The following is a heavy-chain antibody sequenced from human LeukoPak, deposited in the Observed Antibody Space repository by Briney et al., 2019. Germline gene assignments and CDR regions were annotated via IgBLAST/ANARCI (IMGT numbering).Heavy chain of an antibody. CDR2: IYYSGST. CDR3: ARGGGLAAPLDY. CDR1: GGSISSYY. Sequence: SETLSLTCTVSGGSISSYYWSWIRQPPGKGLEWIGYIYYSGSTNYNPSLKSRVTISVDTSKNQFSLKLSSVTAADTAVYYCARGGGLAAPLDYWGQGTLVTVSS. V-gene: IGHV4-59*01. J-gene: IGHJ4*02. D-gene: IGHD6-13*01.